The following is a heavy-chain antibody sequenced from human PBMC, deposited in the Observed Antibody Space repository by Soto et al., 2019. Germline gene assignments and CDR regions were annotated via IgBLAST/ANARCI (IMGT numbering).Heavy chain of an antibody. D-gene: IGHD4-4*01. CDR2: IIPILGIA. CDR3: ASENSNYVLRGQDY. Sequence: QVQLVQSGAEVKKPGSSVKVSCKASGGTFSSYTISWVRQAPGQGLEWMGRIIPILGIANYAQKLQGRVTITADKSTSTAYMELSSLRSEDTAVYYCASENSNYVLRGQDYWGQGTLVTVSS. CDR1: GGTFSSYT. J-gene: IGHJ4*02. V-gene: IGHV1-69*02.